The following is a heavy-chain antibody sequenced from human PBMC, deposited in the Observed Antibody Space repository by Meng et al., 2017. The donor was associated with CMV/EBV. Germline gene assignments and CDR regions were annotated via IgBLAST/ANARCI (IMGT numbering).Heavy chain of an antibody. CDR3: ARGASGTYFFDS. CDR2: IRYDGSNT. J-gene: IGHJ4*02. CDR1: GFRFSAYG. D-gene: IGHD1-26*01. Sequence: GGSLRLSCAASGFRFSAYGMHWVRQAPGKGLEWVTFIRYDGSNTYYADSVKGRFTISRDNSRNRLFLQMNSLRPEDTEVYYCARGASGTYFFDSWGQGTLVTVSS. V-gene: IGHV3-30*02.